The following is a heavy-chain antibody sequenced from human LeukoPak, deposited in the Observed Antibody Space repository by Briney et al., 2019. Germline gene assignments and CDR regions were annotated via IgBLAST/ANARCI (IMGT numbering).Heavy chain of an antibody. CDR1: GYTFTSYD. V-gene: IGHV1-8*01. CDR2: MNPNSGNT. D-gene: IGHD1-26*01. Sequence: ASVKVSCKASGYTFTSYDINWVRQATGQGLEWMGWMNPNSGNTGYAQKFQGRVTMTRNTSISTAYMELSSLRSEDTAVYYCARESGSYSYYYHMDVWGKGTTVTVSS. CDR3: ARESGSYSYYYHMDV. J-gene: IGHJ6*03.